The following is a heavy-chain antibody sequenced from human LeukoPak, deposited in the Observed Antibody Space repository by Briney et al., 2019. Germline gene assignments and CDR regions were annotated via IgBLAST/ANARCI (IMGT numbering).Heavy chain of an antibody. CDR1: GGTFSSYA. CDR3: ARDPLIAARKFDY. Sequence: ASVKVSCKASGGTFSSYAISWVRQAPGQGLEWMGRITPIFGTANYAQKFQGRVTITTDESTSSAYMELSSLRSEDTAVYYCARDPLIAARKFDYWGQGTLVTVSS. V-gene: IGHV1-69*05. J-gene: IGHJ4*02. D-gene: IGHD6-6*01. CDR2: ITPIFGTA.